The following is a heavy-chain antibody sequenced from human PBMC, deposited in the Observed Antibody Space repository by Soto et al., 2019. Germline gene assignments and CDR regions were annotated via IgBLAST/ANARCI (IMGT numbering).Heavy chain of an antibody. CDR2: IRSRDSDYAT. V-gene: IGHV3-73*01. CDR3: TTYGNSSKGFDC. J-gene: IGHJ4*02. D-gene: IGHD6-6*01. Sequence: EVQLVESGGGLVHPGGSLKLSCAVSGFTFSGSVMHWVRHAPGKGLEWLGRIRSRDSDYATSYAESVKGRVTISRDDSKNTAYLQVTSLKIEETALYYCTTYGNSSKGFDCWGQGTLVTVSS. CDR1: GFTFSGSV.